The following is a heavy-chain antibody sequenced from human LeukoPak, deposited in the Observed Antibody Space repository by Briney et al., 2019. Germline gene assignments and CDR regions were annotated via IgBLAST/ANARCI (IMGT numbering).Heavy chain of an antibody. Sequence: GGSLRLSCAASGFTFSSYAMSWVRQAPGKGLEWVSPISSSGDITYYADSVKGRFTISRDNSKNTLYLQMNSLRAEDTAVYNCAKGPPYYDSSGYYSPFDYWGQGTLVTVSS. V-gene: IGHV3-23*01. CDR3: AKGPPYYDSSGYYSPFDY. D-gene: IGHD3-22*01. CDR2: ISSSGDIT. J-gene: IGHJ4*02. CDR1: GFTFSSYA.